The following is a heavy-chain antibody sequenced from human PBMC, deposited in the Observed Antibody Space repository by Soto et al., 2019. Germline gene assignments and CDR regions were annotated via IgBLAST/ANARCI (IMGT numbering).Heavy chain of an antibody. D-gene: IGHD6-19*01. J-gene: IGHJ5*02. CDR2: ISAYNGNT. CDR1: GYTFTSYG. V-gene: IGHV1-18*01. CDR3: ARTPADGGWWFDT. Sequence: QVQLVQSGAEVKKPGASVKVSCKASGYTFTSYGISWVRQAPGQGLEWMGWISAYNGNTNYAQKLQGRVTMTTDTTTSTADRELRSLSCDDTAVYYCARTPADGGWWFDTWGQGTLVTVSS.